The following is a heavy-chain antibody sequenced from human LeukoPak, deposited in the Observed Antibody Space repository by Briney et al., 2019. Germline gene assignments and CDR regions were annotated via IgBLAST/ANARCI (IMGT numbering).Heavy chain of an antibody. CDR2: IYYSGST. V-gene: IGHV4-59*01. Sequence: NTSETLSLTCTVSGVSISSYYWSWVRQPPGKGLEGVGYIYYSGSTNYNPSLKSRVTISVDTSKNQFSLKLSSVTAADTAVYYCARSPGDFWSGYLGAFDIWGQGTMVTVSS. CDR3: ARSPGDFWSGYLGAFDI. CDR1: GVSISSYY. J-gene: IGHJ3*02. D-gene: IGHD3-3*01.